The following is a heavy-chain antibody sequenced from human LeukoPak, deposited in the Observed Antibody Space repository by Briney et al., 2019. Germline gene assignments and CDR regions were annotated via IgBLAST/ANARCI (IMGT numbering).Heavy chain of an antibody. V-gene: IGHV4-39*01. Sequence: PSETLSLTCTVSGGSISGSSYYWGWIRQPPGKGLEWIGSIHYSGSTYNNPSLKSRVTISVDTSKNQFSLKLSSVTAADTAVYYCARRLTVATAGRFDPWGREPWSLPPQ. CDR3: ARRLTVATAGRFDP. CDR1: GGSISGSSYY. J-gene: IGHJ5*02. D-gene: IGHD5-12*01. CDR2: IHYSGST.